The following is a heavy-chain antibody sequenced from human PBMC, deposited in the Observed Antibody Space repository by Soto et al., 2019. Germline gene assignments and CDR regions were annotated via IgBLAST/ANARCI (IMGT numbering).Heavy chain of an antibody. CDR3: AKDIVVVVGASPYYFDY. CDR1: GFTFSSFS. V-gene: IGHV3-23*01. D-gene: IGHD2-15*01. J-gene: IGHJ4*02. CDR2: ITSGGNT. Sequence: GGSLRLSCAASGFTFSSFSMSWVRQAPGKGLEWVSGITSGGNTYYADSVKGRFTISRDNSKNTLSLQMNSLRAEDTAVYYCAKDIVVVVGASPYYFDYWGQGTLVTVSS.